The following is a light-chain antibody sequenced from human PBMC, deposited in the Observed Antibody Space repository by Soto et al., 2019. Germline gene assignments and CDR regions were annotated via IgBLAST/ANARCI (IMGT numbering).Light chain of an antibody. CDR2: AAS. CDR1: QDISNF. Sequence: DIQMTQSPSSLSAFVGDTVTITCRASQDISNFLAWYQQKPGKVPKLLIYAASTLQSGVPSRFSGSGSGTDFTLTISSLQPKDVATYYCQKCKIAPFTFGGGTKVEMK. CDR3: QKCKIAPFT. J-gene: IGKJ4*01. V-gene: IGKV1-27*01.